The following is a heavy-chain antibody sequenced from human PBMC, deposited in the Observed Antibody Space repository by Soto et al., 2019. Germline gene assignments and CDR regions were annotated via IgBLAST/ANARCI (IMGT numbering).Heavy chain of an antibody. CDR3: AKNYYFDP. J-gene: IGHJ5*02. D-gene: IGHD3-22*01. CDR1: GCTCNTYA. Sequence: GGSLRLSCAAAGCTCNTYAVSWVRQAPGKGLEWVSSISTTDATYYADSVKGHFTISRDNFKNTLYLQMNSLRVEDTAIYYCAKNYYFDPWGQATLVTVSS. V-gene: IGHV3-23*01. CDR2: ISTTDAT.